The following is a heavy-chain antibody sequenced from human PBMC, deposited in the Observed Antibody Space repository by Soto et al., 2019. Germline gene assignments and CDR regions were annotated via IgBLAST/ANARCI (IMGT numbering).Heavy chain of an antibody. CDR2: IYYSGST. Sequence: PSETLSLTCTVSGGSISSYYWSWIRQPPGKGLEWIGYIYYSGSTNYNPPLKSRVTISVDTSKNQFSLKLSSVTAADTAVYYCARGAHSSGWGGNWFDPWGQGTLVTVSS. D-gene: IGHD6-19*01. CDR1: GGSISSYY. J-gene: IGHJ5*02. CDR3: ARGAHSSGWGGNWFDP. V-gene: IGHV4-59*01.